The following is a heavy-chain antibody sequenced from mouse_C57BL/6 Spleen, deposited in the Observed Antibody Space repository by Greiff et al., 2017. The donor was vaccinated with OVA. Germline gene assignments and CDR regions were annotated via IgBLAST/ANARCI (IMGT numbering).Heavy chain of an antibody. J-gene: IGHJ4*01. V-gene: IGHV2-2*01. CDR1: GFSLTSYG. Sequence: VQLQQSGPGLVQPSQSLSITCTVSGFSLTSYGVHWVRQSPGKGLAWLGVIWSGGSTDYNAAFISRLSISKDNSKSQVFFKMNSLQADDTAIYYCASLYYSNYEDAMDYWGQGTSVTVSS. CDR2: IWSGGST. D-gene: IGHD2-5*01. CDR3: ASLYYSNYEDAMDY.